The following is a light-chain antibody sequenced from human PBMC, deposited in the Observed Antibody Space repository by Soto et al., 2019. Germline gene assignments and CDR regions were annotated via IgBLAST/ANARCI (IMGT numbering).Light chain of an antibody. Sequence: VLTQSPATLSVSPGEGATLSCRASQRVGSSLAWYQQKPGQAPRLLMFDSSTRATGVPAKFSGSGSGTEFTLNISSLQSADFAILFCQPYDDWPLTFGPGTRVDI. CDR1: QRVGSS. J-gene: IGKJ3*01. CDR2: DSS. V-gene: IGKV3-15*01. CDR3: QPYDDWPLT.